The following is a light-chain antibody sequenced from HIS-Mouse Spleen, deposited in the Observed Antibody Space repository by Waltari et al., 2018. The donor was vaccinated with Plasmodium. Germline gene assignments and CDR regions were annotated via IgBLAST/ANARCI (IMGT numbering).Light chain of an antibody. CDR3: CSYAGSRLV. CDR1: SSDAGSFNL. J-gene: IGLJ2*01. CDR2: EGS. Sequence: QSALNQPASVAGSPGQPRPISCPGTSSDAGSFNLCPWYQQHPGKAPKLMSYEGSKRPSGVSNRFSGSKSGNTASLTISGLQAEDEADYYCCSYAGSRLVFGGGTKLTVL. V-gene: IGLV2-23*01.